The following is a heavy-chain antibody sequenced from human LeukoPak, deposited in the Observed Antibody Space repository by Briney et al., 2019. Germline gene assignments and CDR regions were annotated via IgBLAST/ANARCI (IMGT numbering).Heavy chain of an antibody. Sequence: GGSLRLSCAASGFTFSSYSMNWVRQAPGKGLEWVSSISSSSSYIYYADSVKGRFTISRDNAKNSLYLQMNSLRAEDTAVYYCAREVRDSSGYYYFDYWGQGTLVTVSS. V-gene: IGHV3-21*01. CDR1: GFTFSSYS. CDR2: ISSSSSYI. J-gene: IGHJ4*02. D-gene: IGHD3-22*01. CDR3: AREVRDSSGYYYFDY.